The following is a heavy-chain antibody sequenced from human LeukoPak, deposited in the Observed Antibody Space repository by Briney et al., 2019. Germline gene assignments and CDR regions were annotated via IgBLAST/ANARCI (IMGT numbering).Heavy chain of an antibody. V-gene: IGHV1-2*06. D-gene: IGHD6-19*01. CDR1: GYTFTGYY. CDR3: ARPRTHNKQWLVNPLGY. J-gene: IGHJ4*02. CDR2: INPNSGGT. Sequence: ASVKVSCKASGYTFTGYYMHWVRQAPRQGLEWMGRINPNSGGTNYAQKFQGRVTMTRDTSISTAYMELSRLRSDDTAVYYCARPRTHNKQWLVNPLGYWGQGTLVTVSS.